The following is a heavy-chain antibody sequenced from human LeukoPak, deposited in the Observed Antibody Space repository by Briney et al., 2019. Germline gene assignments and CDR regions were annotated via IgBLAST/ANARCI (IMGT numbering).Heavy chain of an antibody. V-gene: IGHV4-39*01. Sequence: SETLSLTCTVSGGSISSSSYYWGWIRQPPGKGLEWIGSIYYSGSTYYNPSLKSRVTISVDTSKNQFSLKLSSVTAADTAVYYCARQYGSGRWWFDPWGQGTLVTVSS. D-gene: IGHD3-10*01. CDR3: ARQYGSGRWWFDP. CDR2: IYYSGST. J-gene: IGHJ5*02. CDR1: GGSISSSSYY.